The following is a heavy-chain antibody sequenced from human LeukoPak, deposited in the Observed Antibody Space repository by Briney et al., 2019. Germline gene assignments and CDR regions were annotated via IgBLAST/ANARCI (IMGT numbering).Heavy chain of an antibody. Sequence: SETLSLTCAVYGGSFSGYYWTWIRQSPGKGLELIGEINPSGRTSYNPSLKSRLTISLDASKNQFSLNLRSLTAADTAVYYCARGRQEVSMIAVVMTAVSYYLDVWGKGTTVTVS. V-gene: IGHV4-34*01. J-gene: IGHJ6*03. D-gene: IGHD3-22*01. CDR1: GGSFSGYY. CDR3: ARGRQEVSMIAVVMTAVSYYLDV. CDR2: INPSGRT.